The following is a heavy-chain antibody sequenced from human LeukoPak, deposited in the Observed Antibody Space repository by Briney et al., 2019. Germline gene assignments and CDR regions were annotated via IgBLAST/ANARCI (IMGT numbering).Heavy chain of an antibody. CDR2: IIPIFGTA. J-gene: IGHJ4*02. V-gene: IGHV1-69*01. D-gene: IGHD1-26*01. Sequence: SVKVSCKASGGTFSSYAISWVRQAPGQGLEWMGGIIPIFGTANYAQKFQGRVTITADESTSTAYMELSSLRSEDTAVYYCASQGIVGATRYFDHWGQGTLVTVSS. CDR3: ASQGIVGATRYFDH. CDR1: GGTFSSYA.